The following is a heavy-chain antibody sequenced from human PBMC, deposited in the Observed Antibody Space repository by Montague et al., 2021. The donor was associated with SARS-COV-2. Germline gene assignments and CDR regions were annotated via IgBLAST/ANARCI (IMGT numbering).Heavy chain of an antibody. CDR2: IHYXGYT. V-gene: IGHV4-61*03. CDR3: ARGYIFGPGARGFER. J-gene: IGHJ5*02. D-gene: IGHD1-26*01. Sequence: SETLSLTCTVSGGLSNTDPSNSDFWSWIRQTPGKELEWIGWIHYXGYTNYNPSLKSRVTISIDTSKRYFSLRLNLLTATDTAVYYCARGYIFGPGARGFERWGQGTLVTVAS. CDR1: GGLSNTDPSNSDF.